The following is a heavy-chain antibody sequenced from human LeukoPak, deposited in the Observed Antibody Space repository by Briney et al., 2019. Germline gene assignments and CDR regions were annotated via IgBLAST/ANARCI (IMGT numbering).Heavy chain of an antibody. CDR1: GFAFNTYA. Sequence: GRSLRLSCAASGFAFNTYAMHWVRQAPGQGLEWVALIWHDGSHKFYSNSVRGQFTISRDNSKNTVSLQMNNLRPEDTAVYYCARESFGSGSYPDFWGQGTLVTVSS. CDR2: IWHDGSHK. D-gene: IGHD3-10*01. J-gene: IGHJ4*02. V-gene: IGHV3-33*01. CDR3: ARESFGSGSYPDF.